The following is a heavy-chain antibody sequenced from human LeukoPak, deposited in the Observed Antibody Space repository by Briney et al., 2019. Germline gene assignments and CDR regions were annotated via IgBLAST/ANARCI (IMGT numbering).Heavy chain of an antibody. D-gene: IGHD6-6*01. Sequence: GGSLRLSCAASGFTFSSYAMSWVRQAPGKGLEWVSGISGSGDNTYYADSVKGRFTISRDNSKNTLYVQINSLRAEDTAVYYCARSSYSSSSSVWGQGTMVTVSS. CDR1: GFTFSSYA. V-gene: IGHV3-23*01. J-gene: IGHJ3*01. CDR2: ISGSGDNT. CDR3: ARSSYSSSSSV.